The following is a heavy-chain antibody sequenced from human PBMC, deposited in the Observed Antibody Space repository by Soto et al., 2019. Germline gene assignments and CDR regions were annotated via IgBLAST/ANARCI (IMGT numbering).Heavy chain of an antibody. Sequence: ASVKVSCKASGYTFTGYYMHWVRQSPGQGLEWMGWINPNSGGTNYAQKFQGRVTMTRDTSISTAYMELSRLRSDDTAVYYCARGQHYYDSSGYFYWGQGTLVTVSS. CDR2: INPNSGGT. V-gene: IGHV1-2*02. D-gene: IGHD3-22*01. J-gene: IGHJ4*02. CDR3: ARGQHYYDSSGYFY. CDR1: GYTFTGYY.